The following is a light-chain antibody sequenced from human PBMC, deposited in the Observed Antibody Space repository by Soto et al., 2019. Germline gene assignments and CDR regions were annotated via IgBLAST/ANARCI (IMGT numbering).Light chain of an antibody. CDR2: GAS. CDR1: QSVSSN. Sequence: EIVMTQSPGTLSVSPGERATLSCRASQSVSSNLAWYQQKPGQAPRLLLYGASTRATGIPARFSGSGSGTEFTLTISSLQSEDFAVYYCQQYNNWPMYTFGQGTKVDIK. CDR3: QQYNNWPMYT. J-gene: IGKJ2*01. V-gene: IGKV3-15*01.